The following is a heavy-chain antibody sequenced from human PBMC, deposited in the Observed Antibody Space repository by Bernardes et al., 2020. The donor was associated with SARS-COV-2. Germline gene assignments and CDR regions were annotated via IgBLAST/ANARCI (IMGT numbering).Heavy chain of an antibody. Sequence: SETLSLTCTVSGGSVSSGSYYWSWIRQPPGKGLEWIGYIYYSGSTNYNPSLKSRVTISVDTSKNQFSLKLSSVTAADTAVYYCAREIRLWFGELSYFDYWGQGTLVTVSS. V-gene: IGHV4-61*01. J-gene: IGHJ4*02. D-gene: IGHD3-10*01. CDR1: GGSVSSGSYY. CDR2: IYYSGST. CDR3: AREIRLWFGELSYFDY.